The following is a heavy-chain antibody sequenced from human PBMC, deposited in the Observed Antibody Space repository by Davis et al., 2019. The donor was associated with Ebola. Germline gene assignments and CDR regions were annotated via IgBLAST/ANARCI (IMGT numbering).Heavy chain of an antibody. CDR3: ARDPGWAVRPGVDY. J-gene: IGHJ4*02. V-gene: IGHV3-33*01. D-gene: IGHD1-14*01. CDR1: GFTFSSYG. CDR2: IWYDGSNK. Sequence: GESLKISCAASGFTFSSYGMHWVRQAPGKGLEWVAVIWYDGSNKYYADSVKGRFTISRDNSKNTLYLQMNSLRAEDTAVYYCARDPGWAVRPGVDYWGQGTLVTVSS.